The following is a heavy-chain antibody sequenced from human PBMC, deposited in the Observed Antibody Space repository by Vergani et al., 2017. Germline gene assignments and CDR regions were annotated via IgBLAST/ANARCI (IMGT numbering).Heavy chain of an antibody. CDR1: GFTVSSNY. D-gene: IGHD2-2*01. CDR3: ASAVRFDY. CDR2: ISGSGGST. J-gene: IGHJ4*02. Sequence: EVQLVESGGGLVQPGGSLRLSCAASGFTVSSNYMTWVRQAPGKGLEWVSAISGSGGSTYYADSVKGRFTISRDNSKNTLYLQMNSLRAEDTAVYYCASAVRFDYWGQGTLVTVSS. V-gene: IGHV3-23*04.